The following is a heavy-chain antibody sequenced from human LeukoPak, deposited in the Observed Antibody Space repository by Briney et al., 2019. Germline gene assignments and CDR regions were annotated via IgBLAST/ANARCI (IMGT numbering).Heavy chain of an antibody. J-gene: IGHJ6*02. Sequence: GGSLRLSCAVSGITVSNYGMSWVRQAPGKGLEWVAGISDSGGRTKYADSVKGRFTISRDNSKNTLYLQMNSLRAEDTAVYYCAKDLHSSSESSSRDPDYYYYYGMDVWGQGTTVTVSS. CDR2: ISDSGGRT. D-gene: IGHD6-13*01. CDR3: AKDLHSSSESSSRDPDYYYYYGMDV. CDR1: GITVSNYG. V-gene: IGHV3-23*01.